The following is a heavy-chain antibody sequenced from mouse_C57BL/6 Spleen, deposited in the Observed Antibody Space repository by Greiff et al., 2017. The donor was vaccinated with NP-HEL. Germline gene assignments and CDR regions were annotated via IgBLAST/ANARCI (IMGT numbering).Heavy chain of an antibody. D-gene: IGHD4-1*01. CDR3: TRSGGTGFDY. J-gene: IGHJ2*01. CDR2: IDPETGGT. Sequence: QVQLQQSGAELVRPGASVTLSCKASGYTFTDYEMHWVKQTPVHGLEWIGAIDPETGGTAYNQKFKGKAILTADKSSSTAYMELRSLTSEDSAVYYCTRSGGTGFDYWGQGTTLTVSS. CDR1: GYTFTDYE. V-gene: IGHV1-15*01.